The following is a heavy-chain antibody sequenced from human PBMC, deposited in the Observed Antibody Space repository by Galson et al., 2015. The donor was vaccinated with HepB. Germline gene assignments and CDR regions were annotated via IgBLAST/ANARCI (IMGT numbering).Heavy chain of an antibody. CDR3: ARELGITPFDY. V-gene: IGHV1-69*01. D-gene: IGHD7-27*01. Sequence: CKASGGTFISYAISWVRQAPGQGLEWMGGIIPIFGTANYAQKFQGRVTITADESTSTAYMELSSLRSEDTAVYYCARELGITPFDYWGQGTLVTVSS. CDR1: GGTFISYA. CDR2: IIPIFGTA. J-gene: IGHJ4*02.